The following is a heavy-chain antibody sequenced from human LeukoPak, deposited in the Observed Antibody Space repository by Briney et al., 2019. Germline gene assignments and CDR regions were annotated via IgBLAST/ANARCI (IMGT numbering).Heavy chain of an antibody. CDR1: GGSISSSSYY. CDR2: IYYSGST. Sequence: SETLSLTCTVSGGSISSSSYYWGWIRQPPGKGLEWIGSIYYSGSTYYNPSLKSRVTISVDTSKNQFSLKLSSVTAADTAVYYCARLLVAAQRGVEYYYYMDVWGKGTTVTVSS. CDR3: ARLLVAAQRGVEYYYYMDV. D-gene: IGHD6-6*01. V-gene: IGHV4-39*01. J-gene: IGHJ6*03.